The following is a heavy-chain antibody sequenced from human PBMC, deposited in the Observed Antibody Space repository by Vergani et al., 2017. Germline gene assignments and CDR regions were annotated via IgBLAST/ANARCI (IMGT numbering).Heavy chain of an antibody. CDR3: TRVVAVAGTDY. CDR1: GFTFSSYS. J-gene: IGHJ4*02. CDR2: ISSSSSYI. D-gene: IGHD6-19*01. Sequence: EVQLVESGGGLVKPGGSLRLSCAASGFTFSSYSMNWVRQAPGKGLEWVSSISSSSSYIYYADSVKGRFTISRNNAKNSLYLQMNSLRAEDTAVYYCTRVVAVAGTDYWGQGTLVTVSS. V-gene: IGHV3-21*01.